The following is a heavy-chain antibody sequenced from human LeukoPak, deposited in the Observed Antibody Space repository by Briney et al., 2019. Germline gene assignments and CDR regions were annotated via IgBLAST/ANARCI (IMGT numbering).Heavy chain of an antibody. CDR1: GGSISSSSYY. CDR3: ARAPSGWYGGAIDY. CDR2: IYYSGST. J-gene: IGHJ4*02. D-gene: IGHD6-19*01. Sequence: PSETLSLTCTVSGGSISSSSYYWGWIRQPPGKGLEWIGSIYYSGSTNYNPSLKSRVTISVDTSKNQFSLKLSSVTAADTAVYYCARAPSGWYGGAIDYWGQGTLVTVSS. V-gene: IGHV4-39*07.